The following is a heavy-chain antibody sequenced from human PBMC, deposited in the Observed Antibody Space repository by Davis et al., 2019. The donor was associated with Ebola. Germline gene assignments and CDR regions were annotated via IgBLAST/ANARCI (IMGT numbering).Heavy chain of an antibody. Sequence: GESLKISCAASGFTFSDYYMSWIRQAPGKGLEWVSYISSSSGYTNYADSVKGRFTISRDNAKNSLYLQMNSLRAEDTAVYYCARVMAVAGREDYYYYGMDVWGQGTTVTVSS. V-gene: IGHV3-11*06. CDR1: GFTFSDYY. CDR3: ARVMAVAGREDYYYYGMDV. D-gene: IGHD6-19*01. J-gene: IGHJ6*02. CDR2: ISSSSGYT.